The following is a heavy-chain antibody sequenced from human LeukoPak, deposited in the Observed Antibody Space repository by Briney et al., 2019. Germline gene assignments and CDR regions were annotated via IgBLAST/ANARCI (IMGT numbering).Heavy chain of an antibody. J-gene: IGHJ4*02. V-gene: IGHV3-7*01. CDR3: ATSGGAFAY. D-gene: IGHD1-26*01. CDR2: INQDGSEK. CDR1: GFIFTTYW. Sequence: GGSLRLSCAASGFIFTTYWMTWVRQAPGKGPEWVANINQDGSEKYCVDSVKGRFTISRDNAKNSLYLQMNSLRLEDTAVYYCATSGGAFAYWGQGTLVTVSS.